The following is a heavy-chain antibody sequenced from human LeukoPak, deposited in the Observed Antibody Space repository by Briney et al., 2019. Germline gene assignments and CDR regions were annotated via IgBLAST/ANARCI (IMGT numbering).Heavy chain of an antibody. D-gene: IGHD6-19*01. V-gene: IGHV4-39*07. Sequence: SETLSLTCTVSGGSISSSSYYWGWIRQPPGKGLEWIGSIYYSGSTYYNPSLKSRVTISVDTSKNQFSLKLSPVTAADTAVYYCARVGSSGWYVSPSEYYFDYWGQGTLVTVSS. J-gene: IGHJ4*02. CDR3: ARVGSSGWYVSPSEYYFDY. CDR2: IYYSGST. CDR1: GGSISSSSYY.